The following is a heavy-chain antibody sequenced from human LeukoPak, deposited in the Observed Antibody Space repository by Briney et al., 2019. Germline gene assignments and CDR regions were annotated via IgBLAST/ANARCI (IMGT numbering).Heavy chain of an antibody. CDR2: INEDGNKK. CDR3: TGGAPFGGA. Sequence: GGSLRLSCATSGLTFSSFWMHWVRQAPGKGLEWVANINEDGNKKHYVDSVKGRFTISRDNAKTSLYLQMNSLRVEDTAVYYCTGGAPFGGAWGQGTLVTVSS. CDR1: GLTFSSFW. J-gene: IGHJ4*02. V-gene: IGHV3-7*03. D-gene: IGHD3-10*01.